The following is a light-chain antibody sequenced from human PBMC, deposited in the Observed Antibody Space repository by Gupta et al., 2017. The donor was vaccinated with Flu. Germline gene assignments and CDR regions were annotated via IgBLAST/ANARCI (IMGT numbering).Light chain of an antibody. J-gene: IGLJ3*02. Sequence: SVLTQPPSVSGPRGQSVTISCTASTSNVGSFIDVHWYQQFPGTAPKPLIFGNTNRSPGVPNRFSGSKSGTSASRTITGVQPEDEADYYCQSYDTTLSASEVVFGGGTKLTVL. CDR1: TSNVGSFID. CDR2: GNT. V-gene: IGLV1-40*01. CDR3: QSYDTTLSASEVV.